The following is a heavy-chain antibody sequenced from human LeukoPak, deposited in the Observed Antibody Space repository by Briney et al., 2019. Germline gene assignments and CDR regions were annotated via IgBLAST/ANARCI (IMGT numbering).Heavy chain of an antibody. D-gene: IGHD2-2*01. CDR2: ISGSGGNT. CDR1: GFTFNNYA. CDR3: AKDFSFNVVLPSAIYFDY. V-gene: IGHV3-23*01. J-gene: IGHJ4*02. Sequence: SGGSLRLSCAASGFTFNNYAMSWARQAPGKGLEWVSGISGSGGNTYYADSVKGRFTISRDNSKNTLSMQMNSLRAEDTAVYYCAKDFSFNVVLPSAIYFDYWGQGTLVTVSS.